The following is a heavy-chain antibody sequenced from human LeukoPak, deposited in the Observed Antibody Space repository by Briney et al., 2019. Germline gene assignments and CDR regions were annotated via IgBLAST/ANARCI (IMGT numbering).Heavy chain of an antibody. V-gene: IGHV3-21*01. Sequence: GGSLRFSCAASGFTFSSYSMNWVRQAPGKGLEWVSSISSSSSYIYYADSVKGQFTISRDNAKNSLYLQMNSLRAEDTAVYYCASSVVPAAVLDYWGQGTLVTVSS. CDR1: GFTFSSYS. J-gene: IGHJ4*02. CDR2: ISSSSSYI. D-gene: IGHD2-2*01. CDR3: ASSVVPAAVLDY.